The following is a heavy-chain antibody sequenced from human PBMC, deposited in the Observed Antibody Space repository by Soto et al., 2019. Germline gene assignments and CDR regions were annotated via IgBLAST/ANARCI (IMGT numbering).Heavy chain of an antibody. CDR2: IYYSGST. Sequence: DTLSLTCTVSGGSISSYYWSWIRQPPGKGLEWIGYIYYSGSTNYNPSLKSRVTISVDTSKNQFSLKLSSVTAADTAVYYCAREGYYDILTGHRGSYYYGMDVWGQGTTVTVSS. CDR3: AREGYYDILTGHRGSYYYGMDV. D-gene: IGHD3-9*01. V-gene: IGHV4-59*01. J-gene: IGHJ6*02. CDR1: GGSISSYY.